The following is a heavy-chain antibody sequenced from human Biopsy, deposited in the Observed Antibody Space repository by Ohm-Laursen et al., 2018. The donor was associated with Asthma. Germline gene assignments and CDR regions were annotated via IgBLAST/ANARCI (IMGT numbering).Heavy chain of an antibody. Sequence: SVKASCKSLGGTFNTYVIGWARQAPGQGIEWMGGINSGFGTTTYPQKFQDRVTITADDSTSTVYMELSSLRSEDTAVDYCARKAGSCISRTCYSLDFWGQGTLVTVSS. CDR1: GGTFNTYV. D-gene: IGHD2-2*01. J-gene: IGHJ4*02. CDR3: ARKAGSCISRTCYSLDF. V-gene: IGHV1-69*01. CDR2: INSGFGTT.